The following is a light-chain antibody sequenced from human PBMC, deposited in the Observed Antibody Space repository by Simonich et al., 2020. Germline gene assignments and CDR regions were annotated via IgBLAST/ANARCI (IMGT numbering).Light chain of an antibody. CDR3: QSYDSSNWV. Sequence: NFMLTQPHSVSESTGKTVTISCTRSSGSIASNYVQWYQQRPGSSPTTVIYEDNQRPSGVPDRFSGSIDSSSNSASLTLSGLKTEDEADYYCQSYDSSNWVFGGGTKLTVL. CDR1: SGSIASNY. J-gene: IGLJ3*02. V-gene: IGLV6-57*01. CDR2: EDN.